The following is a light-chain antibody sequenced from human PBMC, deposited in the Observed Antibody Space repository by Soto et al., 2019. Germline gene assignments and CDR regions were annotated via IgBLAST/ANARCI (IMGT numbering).Light chain of an antibody. CDR2: EGT. Sequence: QSALTQPASVSGSPGQSITISCTGTSSDVGNFNLVSWYLQHPGIAPKLLIYEGTERPSGVSNRFSGSKSGNTASLTISGLQAEDEADYYCCSYATSGAWVFGGGTKLTVL. CDR1: SSDVGNFNL. V-gene: IGLV2-23*01. J-gene: IGLJ2*01. CDR3: CSYATSGAWV.